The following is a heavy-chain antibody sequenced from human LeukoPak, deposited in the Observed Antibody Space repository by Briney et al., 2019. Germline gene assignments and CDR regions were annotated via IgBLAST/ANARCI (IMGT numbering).Heavy chain of an antibody. CDR3: AKDSGYDMGFDP. D-gene: IGHD3-9*01. V-gene: IGHV3-30*18. CDR1: GFTFSSYG. J-gene: IGHJ5*02. CDR2: ISYDGSNK. Sequence: GRSLRLSCAASGFTFSSYGMHWVRQAPGKGLEWVAVISYDGSNKYYADSVKGRFTISRDNSKNTLYLQMNSLRAEDTAVYYCAKDSGYDMGFDPWGQGTLVTVSS.